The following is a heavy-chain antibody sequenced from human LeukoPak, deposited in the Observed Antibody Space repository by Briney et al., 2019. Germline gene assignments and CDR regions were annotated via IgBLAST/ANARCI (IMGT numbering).Heavy chain of an antibody. Sequence: PGGSLRLSCAASGFRFSDYYMTWIRQAPGKGPEWVAYISSPGTTRYYVDSVKGRFTISRDNAKNSLYLQMNSLRAEDTAVYYCARDSAAGTIDYWGQGTLVTVSS. CDR3: ARDSAAGTIDY. V-gene: IGHV3-11*04. CDR1: GFRFSDYY. D-gene: IGHD6-13*01. CDR2: ISSPGTTR. J-gene: IGHJ4*02.